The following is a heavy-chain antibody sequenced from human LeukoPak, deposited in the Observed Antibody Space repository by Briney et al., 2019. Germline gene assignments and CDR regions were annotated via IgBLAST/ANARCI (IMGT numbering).Heavy chain of an antibody. Sequence: GGSLRLSCAASGFNFNDYTIHWARQAPGKGLEWVAVISYDGSNKYYAESVKGRFTISRDNSKNTLFLQMNSLRAEDTAVYYCARDRLFRNWNDPYYFDYWGQGTLVTVSS. J-gene: IGHJ4*02. CDR2: ISYDGSNK. V-gene: IGHV3-30-3*01. CDR3: ARDRLFRNWNDPYYFDY. D-gene: IGHD1-1*01. CDR1: GFNFNDYT.